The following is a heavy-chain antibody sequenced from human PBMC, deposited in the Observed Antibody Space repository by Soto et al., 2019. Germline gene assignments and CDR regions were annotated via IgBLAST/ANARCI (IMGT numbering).Heavy chain of an antibody. CDR3: ARWVYSSSWNYYYYMDV. J-gene: IGHJ6*03. CDR1: GFTFSSYS. D-gene: IGHD6-13*01. CDR2: ISSSSSYI. Sequence: ESGGGLVKPGGSLRLSCAASGFTFSSYSMNWVRQAPGKGLEWVSSISSSSSYIYYADSVKGRFTISRDNAKNSLYLQMNSLRAEDTAVYYCARWVYSSSWNYYYYMDVWGKGTTVTVSS. V-gene: IGHV3-21*01.